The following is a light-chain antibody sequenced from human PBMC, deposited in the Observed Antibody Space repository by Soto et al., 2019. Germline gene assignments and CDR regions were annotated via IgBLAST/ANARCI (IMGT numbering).Light chain of an antibody. CDR3: CPWDDSLTSDV. J-gene: IGLJ2*01. CDR2: HNN. CDR1: SSNIGSGF. Sequence: QSVLTQAPSASGTPGQRVTISCSGSSSNIGSGFVSWYQQLPGTTAPLLLYHNNKQPPGVADRFSSSNSCTSSSLAISDLLSEDEAADYCCPWDDSLTSDVFGGGTKLTVL. V-gene: IGLV1-47*01.